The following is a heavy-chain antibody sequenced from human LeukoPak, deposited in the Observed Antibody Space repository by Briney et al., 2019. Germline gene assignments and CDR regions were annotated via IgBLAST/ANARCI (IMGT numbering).Heavy chain of an antibody. Sequence: PSETLSLTCTVSGGSISSYYWSWIRQPPGKGLEWIGYVYYSGSTNYNPSLKSRVTISVDTSKNQFSLKLSSVTAADTAVYYCARGIGITIFGVDIPEILFDYWGQGTLVTVSS. J-gene: IGHJ4*02. CDR3: ARGIGITIFGVDIPEILFDY. CDR1: GGSISSYY. D-gene: IGHD3-3*01. CDR2: VYYSGST. V-gene: IGHV4-59*01.